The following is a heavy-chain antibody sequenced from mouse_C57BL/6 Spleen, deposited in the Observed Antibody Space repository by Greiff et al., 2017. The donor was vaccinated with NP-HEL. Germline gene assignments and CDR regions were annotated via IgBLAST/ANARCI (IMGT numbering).Heavy chain of an antibody. CDR3: ARKDYDGGWYFDV. CDR2: INPSTGGT. J-gene: IGHJ1*03. V-gene: IGHV1-42*01. Sequence: EVQLQQSGPELVKPGASVKISCKASGYSFTGYYMNWVKQSPEKSLEWIGEINPSTGGTTYNQKFKAKATLTVDKSSSTAYMQLKSLTSEDSAVYYCARKDYDGGWYFDVWGTGTTVTVSS. D-gene: IGHD2-4*01. CDR1: GYSFTGYY.